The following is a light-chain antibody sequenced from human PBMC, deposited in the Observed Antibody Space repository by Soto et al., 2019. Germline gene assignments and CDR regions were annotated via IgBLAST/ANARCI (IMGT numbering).Light chain of an antibody. CDR2: EVS. Sequence: QSVLTQPASVSGSPGQSITISCTGTSSDVGAYHYVSWYQQHPGKAPKLLIFEVSNRPSGVSNRFSGSKSGNTASLTISGLQDEDEADYYCNSYTTSSTWVFGGGTKLTVL. CDR1: SSDVGAYHY. V-gene: IGLV2-14*01. CDR3: NSYTTSSTWV. J-gene: IGLJ3*02.